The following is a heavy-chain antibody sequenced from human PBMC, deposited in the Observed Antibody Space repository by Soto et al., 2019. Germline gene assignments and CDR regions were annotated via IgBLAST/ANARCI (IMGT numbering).Heavy chain of an antibody. V-gene: IGHV3-23*01. CDR3: AKDQGSSWYEIDY. CDR1: GFTFSNYA. J-gene: IGHJ4*02. D-gene: IGHD6-13*01. Sequence: EVQLLESGGGLVQPGGSLRLSCAASGFTFSNYAVTWVRQAPGKGLEWVSTISGSGGSTYYADSVKGRFTISRDNSNNTLYLQMNSLRAEDTPVYYCAKDQGSSWYEIDYWGQGALVNVSS. CDR2: ISGSGGST.